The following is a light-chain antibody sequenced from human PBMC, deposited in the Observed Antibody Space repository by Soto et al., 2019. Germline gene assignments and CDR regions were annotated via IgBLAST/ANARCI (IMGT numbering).Light chain of an antibody. CDR2: HAS. J-gene: IGKJ1*01. Sequence: DIQMTQSPSXLXXSXXXXXXXXCRASQSISNWLAWYQQKPGTAPKVLIYHASNLQSGVPSRFSGSGSGTEFTLTISSLQPDDFATYYCQQYNSYSFGQGTKVDIK. CDR3: QQYNSYS. CDR1: QSISNW. V-gene: IGKV1-5*02.